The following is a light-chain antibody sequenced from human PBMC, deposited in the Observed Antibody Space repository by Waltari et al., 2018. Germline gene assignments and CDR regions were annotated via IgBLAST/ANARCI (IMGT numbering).Light chain of an antibody. CDR1: SGHSSYA. V-gene: IGLV4-69*01. J-gene: IGLJ2*01. CDR3: QTWGTGIVV. Sequence: QLVLTQSPSASASLGALVKLTCTLSSGHSSYAIAWHQQQPEKGPRYLMKLNSDGSHSNGDGIPDRFSGSSSGAERYLTISSLQSEDEADYYCQTWGTGIVVFGGGTKLTVL. CDR2: LNSDGSH.